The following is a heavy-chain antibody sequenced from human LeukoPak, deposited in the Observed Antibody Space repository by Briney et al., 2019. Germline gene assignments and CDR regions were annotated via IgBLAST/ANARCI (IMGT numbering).Heavy chain of an antibody. Sequence: GGSLRLSCAASGFTFSSYSMNWVRQAPGKGLEWVSSISSSSSYIYYADSAKGRFTISRDNAKNSLYLQMNSLRAEDTAVYYCAKELGRDSSGWSTTTGNAFDIWGQGTMVTVSS. J-gene: IGHJ3*02. CDR2: ISSSSSYI. CDR1: GFTFSSYS. V-gene: IGHV3-21*01. D-gene: IGHD6-19*01. CDR3: AKELGRDSSGWSTTTGNAFDI.